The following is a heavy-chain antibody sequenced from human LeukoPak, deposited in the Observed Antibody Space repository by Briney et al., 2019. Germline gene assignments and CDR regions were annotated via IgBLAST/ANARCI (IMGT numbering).Heavy chain of an antibody. Sequence: PSETLSLTCTVSGGSISSYYWSWIRQPPGKGLEWIGYIYYSGSTNHNPSLKSRVTISVDTSKNQFSLKLSSVTAADTAVYYSARATLWFGELLSGDYYYYYMDVWGKGTTVTVSS. J-gene: IGHJ6*03. CDR3: ARATLWFGELLSGDYYYYYMDV. CDR1: GGSISSYY. V-gene: IGHV4-59*01. D-gene: IGHD3-10*01. CDR2: IYYSGST.